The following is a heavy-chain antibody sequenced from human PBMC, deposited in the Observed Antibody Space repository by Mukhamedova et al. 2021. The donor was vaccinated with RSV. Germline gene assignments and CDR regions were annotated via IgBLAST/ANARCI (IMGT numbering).Heavy chain of an antibody. Sequence: GGYYWSWIRQHPGKGLEWIGYIYYSGSTYYNPSLKSRVTISVDTSKNQFSLKLSSVTAADTAVYYCARTCLYGDYAFDYWGQGT. V-gene: IGHV4-31*02. CDR2: IYYSGST. J-gene: IGHJ4*02. CDR1: GGYY. CDR3: ARTCLYGDYAFDY. D-gene: IGHD4-17*01.